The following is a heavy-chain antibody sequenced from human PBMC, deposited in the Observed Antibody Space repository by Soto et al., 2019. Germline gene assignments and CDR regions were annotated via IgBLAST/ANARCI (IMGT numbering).Heavy chain of an antibody. V-gene: IGHV5-51*01. CDR1: GYSFTSYW. D-gene: IGHD4-17*01. CDR2: IYPGDSDT. J-gene: IGHJ6*02. Sequence: LGESLKISCKGSGYSFTSYWIGWVRQMPGKGLEWMGIIYPGDSDTRYSPSFQGQVTISADKSISTAYLQWSSLKASDTAMYYCARHAPPSYDYGDYGRDYYYGMDVWGQGTTVTVSS. CDR3: ARHAPPSYDYGDYGRDYYYGMDV.